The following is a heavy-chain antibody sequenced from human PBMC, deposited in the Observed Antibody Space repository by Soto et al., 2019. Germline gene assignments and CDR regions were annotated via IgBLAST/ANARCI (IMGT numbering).Heavy chain of an antibody. CDR3: AKVLLTYTSGWYHPHFDY. CDR1: GFTFSSYV. Sequence: QVQVVESGGGVVQPGRSLRLSCAASGFTFSSYVMHWVRQAPGKGLEWVAVVSNDGSNKDYADSVKGRFTISRDNSKNTLYLQMNSLRAEDTAVYYCAKVLLTYTSGWYHPHFDYWGQGTLVTVSS. V-gene: IGHV3-30*18. D-gene: IGHD6-19*01. J-gene: IGHJ4*02. CDR2: VSNDGSNK.